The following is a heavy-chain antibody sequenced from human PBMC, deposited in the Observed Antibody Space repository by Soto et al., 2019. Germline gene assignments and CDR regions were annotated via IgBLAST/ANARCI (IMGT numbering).Heavy chain of an antibody. V-gene: IGHV3-21*01. J-gene: IGHJ6*02. Sequence: PGGSLRLSCISSGFTFRTYTMNWVRQAPGKGLEWVSGIRGFSPYTFYAESVRGRFIISRDNAKNSLFLQMDSLRAEDTAVYYCARDRGYDAHDYYYNAMDVWGQGTTVTVSS. CDR3: ARDRGYDAHDYYYNAMDV. CDR1: GFTFRTYT. CDR2: IRGFSPYT. D-gene: IGHD3-10*01.